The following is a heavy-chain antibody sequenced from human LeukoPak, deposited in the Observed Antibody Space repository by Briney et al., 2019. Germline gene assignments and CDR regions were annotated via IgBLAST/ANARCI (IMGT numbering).Heavy chain of an antibody. D-gene: IGHD7-27*01. V-gene: IGHV3-23*01. CDR2: ISGGGST. CDR1: GLTLNTYS. Sequence: GGSLRLSCAASGLTLNTYSMNWVRQAPGRGLEWVSAISGGGSTYYADSVKGRFSISRDNSKNTLNLQMNSLRAEDTAEYYRAKGEEAGPTGGIGHWGQGTLVTVSS. CDR3: AKGEEAGPTGGIGH. J-gene: IGHJ4*02.